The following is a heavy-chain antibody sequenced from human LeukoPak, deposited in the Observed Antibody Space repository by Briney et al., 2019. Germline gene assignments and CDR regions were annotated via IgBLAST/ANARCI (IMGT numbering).Heavy chain of an antibody. CDR3: ARDHVDYDSSGHAG. CDR1: GFTFSSYS. D-gene: IGHD3-22*01. J-gene: IGHJ4*02. CDR2: ISSSSSYI. V-gene: IGHV3-21*01. Sequence: PGGSLRLSCAASGFTFSSYSMNWVRQAPGKGLEWVSFISSSSSYIYYADSVKGRFTISRDSAKNSLYLQMNSLRAEDTAVYFCARDHVDYDSSGHAGWGQGTLVTVSS.